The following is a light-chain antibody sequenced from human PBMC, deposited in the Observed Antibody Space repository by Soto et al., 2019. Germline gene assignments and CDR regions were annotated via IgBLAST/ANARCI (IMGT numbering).Light chain of an antibody. J-gene: IGLJ1*01. CDR2: DVT. V-gene: IGLV2-14*01. CDR1: SSDVGGHNY. Sequence: QSARTQPASVSGSPGQSITISCTGTSSDVGGHNYVSWYQQHPGKAPRLLIYDVTNRPSGVSYRFSGSKSGNTASLTISGLQAEDEADYYCSSYTSSSTYFFGTGTKVTVL. CDR3: SSYTSSSTYF.